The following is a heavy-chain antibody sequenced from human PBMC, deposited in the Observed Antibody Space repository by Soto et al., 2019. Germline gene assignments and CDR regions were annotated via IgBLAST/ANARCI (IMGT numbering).Heavy chain of an antibody. J-gene: IGHJ3*02. V-gene: IGHV3-7*01. CDR1: GFTFSSYW. Sequence: GGSLRLSCAASGFTFSSYWMSWVRQAPGKGLEWVANIKQDGSEKYYVDSVKGRFTISRDNAKNSLYLQMNSLRAEDTAVYYCARAGYCSSTSCYFPAFDIWGQGTMVTVSS. CDR2: IKQDGSEK. CDR3: ARAGYCSSTSCYFPAFDI. D-gene: IGHD2-2*01.